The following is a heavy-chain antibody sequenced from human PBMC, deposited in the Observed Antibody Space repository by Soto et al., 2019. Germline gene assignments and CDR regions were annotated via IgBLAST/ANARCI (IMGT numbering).Heavy chain of an antibody. CDR1: GYTFTGYY. CDR2: INPNSGGT. CDR3: ARDSANMIVVVPAQYGMDV. J-gene: IGHJ6*02. D-gene: IGHD3-22*01. V-gene: IGHV1-2*02. Sequence: ASVKVSCKASGYTFTGYYMHWVRQAPGQGLEWMGWINPNSGGTNYAQKFQGRVTMTRDTSISTAYMELSRLRPDDTAVYYCARDSANMIVVVPAQYGMDVWGQGTTVTVSS.